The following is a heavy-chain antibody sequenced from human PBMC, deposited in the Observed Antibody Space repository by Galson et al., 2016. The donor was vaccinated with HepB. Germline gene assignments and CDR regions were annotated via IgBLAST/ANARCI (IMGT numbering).Heavy chain of an antibody. CDR1: GYYINNGYF. V-gene: IGHV4-38-2*02. D-gene: IGHD2-21*02. Sequence: SETLSLTCSVSGYYINNGYFWGWIRQPPGKGLEWIASIYHGGYTHYTPSLQSRVTISLDTAKNQFSLTLNSGTAADTAVYYCARVFCADDCNYPSFYFGFWGQGILVTVAS. CDR2: IYHGGYT. J-gene: IGHJ4*02. CDR3: ARVFCADDCNYPSFYFGF.